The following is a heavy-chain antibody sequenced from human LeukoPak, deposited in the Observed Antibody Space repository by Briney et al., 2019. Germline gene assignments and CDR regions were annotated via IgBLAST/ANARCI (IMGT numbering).Heavy chain of an antibody. CDR2: INHSGST. CDR1: GGSFSGYY. D-gene: IGHD3-3*01. CDR3: ARRGSWYDFLSGHYYYYYYMDV. J-gene: IGHJ6*03. Sequence: SETLSLTCAVYGGSFSGYYWSWIRQPPGKGLEWIGEINHSGSTNYNPSLKSRVTISVDTSKDQFSLKLSSVTAADTAVYYCARRGSWYDFLSGHYYYYYYMDVWGKGTTVTVSS. V-gene: IGHV4-34*01.